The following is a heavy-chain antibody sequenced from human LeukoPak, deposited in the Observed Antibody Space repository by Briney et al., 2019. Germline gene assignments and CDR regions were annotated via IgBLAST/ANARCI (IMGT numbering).Heavy chain of an antibody. V-gene: IGHV3-21*01. D-gene: IGHD5-24*01. CDR1: GFTFSSYS. Sequence: GGSLRLSCAASGFTFSSYSMNWVRQAPGKGLEWVSSISSSSSYIYYTDSVKGRFTISRDNAKNSLYLQMNSLRAEDTAVYYCARGGRWLPDYWGQGTLVTVSS. J-gene: IGHJ4*02. CDR2: ISSSSSYI. CDR3: ARGGRWLPDY.